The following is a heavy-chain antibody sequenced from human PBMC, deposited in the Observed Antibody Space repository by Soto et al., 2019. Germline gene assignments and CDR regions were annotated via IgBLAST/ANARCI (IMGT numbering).Heavy chain of an antibody. CDR3: ARGIAATGKSPPDY. J-gene: IGHJ4*02. Sequence: GGSLRFSCAASGFIFSSYAMHWVRQAPGKGLEWVAVISYDGSNKYYVDSVKGRFTISRDNSKNTLYLQMNSLRAEDASVYYCARGIAATGKSPPDYWGQGTLVTVSS. D-gene: IGHD6-13*01. CDR2: ISYDGSNK. CDR1: GFIFSSYA. V-gene: IGHV3-30*03.